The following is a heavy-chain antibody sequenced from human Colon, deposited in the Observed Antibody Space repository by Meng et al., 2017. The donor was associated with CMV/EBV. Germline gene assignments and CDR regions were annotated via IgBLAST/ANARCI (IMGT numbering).Heavy chain of an antibody. J-gene: IGHJ4*02. D-gene: IGHD3-16*01. Sequence: GGSLRLSCAASGFTFSSYWMSWVRQAPGKGLEWVANMRQDGNEKYYVDSVKGRFTFSRDNAKNSLSLQMNSLRAEDTAMYYCASEWGTSGYWGQGTLVTVSS. CDR3: ASEWGTSGY. CDR1: GFTFSSYW. CDR2: MRQDGNEK. V-gene: IGHV3-7*01.